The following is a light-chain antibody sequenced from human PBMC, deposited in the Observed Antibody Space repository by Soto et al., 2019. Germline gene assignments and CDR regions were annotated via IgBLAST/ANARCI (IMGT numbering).Light chain of an antibody. J-gene: IGLJ1*01. CDR3: ASSTSDSLYV. CDR1: SSDVGGNKY. V-gene: IGLV2-14*01. Sequence: QSALTQPASVSGSPGQSITISCTGTSSDVGGNKYVSWYQQYPGKVPKLLINKVTNRPSGVSYRFSGSKSGNTASLTISALLAEVEADYFCASSTSDSLYVFGTGTKLTVL. CDR2: KVT.